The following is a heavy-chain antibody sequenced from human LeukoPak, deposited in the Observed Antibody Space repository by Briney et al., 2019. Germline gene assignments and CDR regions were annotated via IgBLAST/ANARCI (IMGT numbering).Heavy chain of an antibody. Sequence: ASVTVSCKASGYSFTSYGISWVRQAPGQGLEWMGWISTYNANTNYALKLQGRVTLTTDTSTNTAYMELKSLRSDDTAVYYCAREDCSIGVCYPSGYWGQGTLVTVSS. J-gene: IGHJ4*02. CDR3: AREDCSIGVCYPSGY. V-gene: IGHV1-18*01. CDR2: ISTYNANT. CDR1: GYSFTSYG. D-gene: IGHD2-8*01.